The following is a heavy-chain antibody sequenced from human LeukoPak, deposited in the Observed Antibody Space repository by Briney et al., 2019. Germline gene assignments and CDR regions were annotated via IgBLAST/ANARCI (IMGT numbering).Heavy chain of an antibody. J-gene: IGHJ6*02. CDR1: GLTFSSYA. V-gene: IGHV3-30*01. Sequence: GGSLRLSCAASGLTFSSYAMHWVRQAPGKGLEWVAVISYDGSNKYYADSVKGRFTISRDNSKNTLYLQMNSLRAEDTAVYYCARDRYDSSGYMSYYYYGMDVWGQGTTVTVSS. D-gene: IGHD3-22*01. CDR3: ARDRYDSSGYMSYYYYGMDV. CDR2: ISYDGSNK.